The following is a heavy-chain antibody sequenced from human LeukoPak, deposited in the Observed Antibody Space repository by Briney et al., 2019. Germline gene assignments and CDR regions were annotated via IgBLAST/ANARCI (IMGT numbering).Heavy chain of an antibody. CDR3: GGEFSSSPASMDV. D-gene: IGHD6-13*01. Sequence: GSLRLSCAASGFAFRTCTMNWVCQTPGKGLEWVSFISSTSDYIYYADSVKGRFTISRDNARNSLYLQMNSLREEDTAVYYCGGEFSSSPASMDVWGQGATVTVSS. V-gene: IGHV3-21*06. CDR2: ISSTSDYI. CDR1: GFAFRTCT. J-gene: IGHJ6*02.